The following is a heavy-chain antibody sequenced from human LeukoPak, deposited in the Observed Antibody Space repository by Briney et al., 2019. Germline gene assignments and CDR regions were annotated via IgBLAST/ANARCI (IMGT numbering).Heavy chain of an antibody. D-gene: IGHD3-10*01. V-gene: IGHV3-23*01. CDR3: AKGVARGSGLYYYYGMDV. CDR2: ISGSGGST. Sequence: GGSLRLSCAASGFTFSSYAMSWVRQAPGKGLKWVSSISGSGGSTYYADSVKGRFTISRDNSKNTLYLQMNSLRAEDTAVYYCAKGVARGSGLYYYYGMDVWGQGTTVTVSS. J-gene: IGHJ6*02. CDR1: GFTFSSYA.